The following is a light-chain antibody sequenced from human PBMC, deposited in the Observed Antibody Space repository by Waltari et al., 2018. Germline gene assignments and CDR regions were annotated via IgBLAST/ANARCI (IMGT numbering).Light chain of an antibody. V-gene: IGLV1-51*01. Sequence: QSVLTQPPSLSAAPGQMVTISCSGSTSNIASNSVSWYQQVPGTAPKLLIYDNDQRPSTFPHRFSGSKSGTSATRGISGLQTGDEAEYFCGSWDSSLSARVFGGGTKLTVL. J-gene: IGLJ3*02. CDR2: DND. CDR1: TSNIASNS. CDR3: GSWDSSLSARV.